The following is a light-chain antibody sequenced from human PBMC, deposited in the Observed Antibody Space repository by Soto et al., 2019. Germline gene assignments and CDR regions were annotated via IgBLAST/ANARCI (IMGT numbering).Light chain of an antibody. CDR1: QSFRGL. J-gene: IGKJ4*01. CDR3: QQFSSYPLT. CDR2: DAS. V-gene: IGKV3-20*01. Sequence: EVVLTQSPVTLSLSPGERATLSCRASQSFRGLLAWYQQKPGQAPRLLIYDASSRATGIPDRFSGGGSGTDFTLTISRLQPEDLAVYYCQQFSSYPLTFGGGTKVDI.